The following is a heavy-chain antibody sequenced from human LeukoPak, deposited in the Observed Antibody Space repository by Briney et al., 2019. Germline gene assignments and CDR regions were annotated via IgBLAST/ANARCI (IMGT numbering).Heavy chain of an antibody. V-gene: IGHV1-69*05. D-gene: IGHD4-11*01. CDR3: ARGGTQGSNYYYYYMDV. CDR2: IIPIFGTA. J-gene: IGHJ6*03. Sequence: SVKVSCKASGGTFSSYAISWVRQAPGQGLEWMGGIIPIFGTANYAQKFQGRVTITTDESTITAYMELSSLRSEDTAVYYCARGGTQGSNYYYYYMDVWGKGTTVTVSS. CDR1: GGTFSSYA.